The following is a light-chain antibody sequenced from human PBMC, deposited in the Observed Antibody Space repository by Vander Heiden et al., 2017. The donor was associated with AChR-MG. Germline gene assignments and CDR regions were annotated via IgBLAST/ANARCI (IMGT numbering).Light chain of an antibody. CDR2: AAS. J-gene: IGKJ1*01. Sequence: AIRITQSPSSLSASTGDRVTITCRASQGISSYLAWYQQKPGKAPKLLIYAASTLQSGVPSRFSGSGSGTDFTLTISCLQSEDFATYYCQQEDSYPRTFGQWTKVEIK. CDR1: QGISSY. CDR3: QQEDSYPRT. V-gene: IGKV1-8*01.